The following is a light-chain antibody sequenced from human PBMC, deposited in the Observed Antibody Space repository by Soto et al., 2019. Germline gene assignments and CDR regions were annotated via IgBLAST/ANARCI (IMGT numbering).Light chain of an antibody. V-gene: IGKV1-39*01. CDR3: QQSFSTLWT. J-gene: IGKJ1*01. CDR2: TAS. Sequence: DIQMTQSPSSLSASVGDRVTITCRASQSISWYLNWYQQKPGKAPKLLIYTASSLQSGVPSRFSGSGSGTDFTLTITSPQPEDFATYYCQQSFSTLWTFGQGTKVEIK. CDR1: QSISWY.